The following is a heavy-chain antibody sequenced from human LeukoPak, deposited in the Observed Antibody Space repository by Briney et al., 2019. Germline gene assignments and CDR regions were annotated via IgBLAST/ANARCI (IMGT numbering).Heavy chain of an antibody. CDR2: IIPIFGTA. V-gene: IGHV1-69*05. CDR3: TRETPSRYFDY. J-gene: IGHJ4*02. Sequence: GASVKVSCKASGGTFSSYAISWVRQAPGQGLEWMGGIIPIFGTANYAQKLQGRVTMTTDTSTSTAYMELSSLRSEDTAVYYCTRETPSRYFDYWGQGTLVTVSS. CDR1: GGTFSSYA. D-gene: IGHD4-23*01.